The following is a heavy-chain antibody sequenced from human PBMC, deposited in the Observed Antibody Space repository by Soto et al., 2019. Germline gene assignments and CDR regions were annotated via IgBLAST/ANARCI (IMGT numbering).Heavy chain of an antibody. CDR1: GFTFSNYA. D-gene: IGHD6-13*01. J-gene: IGHJ4*02. CDR2: MSYDGSST. CDR3: ARGGVAAAGTRRYYFDY. V-gene: IGHV3-30-3*01. Sequence: PGGSLRLSCASSGFTFSNYAMHLVRQTTGKGLEWVAVMSYDGSSTYYADSVKGRFTISRDNSKNTLYLEMNSLRAEDSAVFYCARGGVAAAGTRRYYFDYWGQGTLVTVSS.